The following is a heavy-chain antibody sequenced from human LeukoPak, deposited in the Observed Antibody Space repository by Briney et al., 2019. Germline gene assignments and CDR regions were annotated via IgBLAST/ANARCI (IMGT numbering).Heavy chain of an antibody. CDR1: GLTFSSSW. Sequence: GGSLRLSCAVSGLTFSSSWMDWVRQAPGKGLERVASINPDGNKKYSADSVKGRFTISRDNAENSLYLQMNSLRVEDTAFYYCARDLAYSRLDYWGQGMLVTVSS. D-gene: IGHD5-18*01. CDR3: ARDLAYSRLDY. CDR2: INPDGNKK. J-gene: IGHJ4*02. V-gene: IGHV3-7*01.